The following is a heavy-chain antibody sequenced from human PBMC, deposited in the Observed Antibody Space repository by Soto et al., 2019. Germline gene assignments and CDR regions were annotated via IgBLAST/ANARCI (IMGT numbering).Heavy chain of an antibody. CDR2: IYYSGST. CDR1: GGSISSSSYY. D-gene: IGHD5-18*01. V-gene: IGHV4-39*01. Sequence: SETLSLTCTVSGGSISSSSYYWGWIRQPPGKGLEWIGSIYYSGSTYYNPSLKSRVTISVDTSKNQFSLKLSSVTAADTAVYYCARRGGYSYGPPSDYFDYWGQGTLVTVSS. J-gene: IGHJ4*02. CDR3: ARRGGYSYGPPSDYFDY.